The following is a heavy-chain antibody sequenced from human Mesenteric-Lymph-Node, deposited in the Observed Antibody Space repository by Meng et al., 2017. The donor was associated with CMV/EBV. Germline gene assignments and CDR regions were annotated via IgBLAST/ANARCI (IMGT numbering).Heavy chain of an antibody. CDR1: FTFGDST. CDR3: AKSQGGINYDDSSGLSDY. D-gene: IGHD3-22*01. V-gene: IGHV3-43*01. J-gene: IGHJ4*02. Sequence: FTFGDSTMHWVRQVPGKGLEWVSLITWDGVSTYYADSVKGRFTISRDNSKNTLDLQMNSLRAEDMAVYYCAKSQGGINYDDSSGLSDYWGQGTLVTVSS. CDR2: ITWDGVST.